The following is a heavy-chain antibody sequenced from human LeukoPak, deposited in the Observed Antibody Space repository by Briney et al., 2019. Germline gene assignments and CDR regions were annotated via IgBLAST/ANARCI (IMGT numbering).Heavy chain of an antibody. CDR2: VYYSGST. CDR1: GGSISSYY. Sequence: SETLSLTCTVSGGSISSYYWSWIRRPPGKGLEWIGYVYYSGSTNYNPSLKSRVTISVDTSKNQFSLKLSSVTAADTAVYYCARGSGFDAFDIWGQGTMVTVSS. V-gene: IGHV4-59*01. CDR3: ARGSGFDAFDI. D-gene: IGHD3-10*01. J-gene: IGHJ3*02.